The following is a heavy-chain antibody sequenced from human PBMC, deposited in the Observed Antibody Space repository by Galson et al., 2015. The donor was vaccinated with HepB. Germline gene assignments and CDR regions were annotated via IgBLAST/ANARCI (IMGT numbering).Heavy chain of an antibody. V-gene: IGHV2-5*02. J-gene: IGHJ5*02. Sequence: PALVKPTQTLTLTCTFSGFSLSTSGVGVGWIRQPPGKALEWLALIYWDDDKRYSPSLKSRLTITKDTSKNQVVLTMTNMDPVDTATYYCAHRRGYSGYDTANWFDPWGQGTLVTVSS. CDR1: GFSLSTSGVG. CDR2: IYWDDDK. CDR3: AHRRGYSGYDTANWFDP. D-gene: IGHD5-12*01.